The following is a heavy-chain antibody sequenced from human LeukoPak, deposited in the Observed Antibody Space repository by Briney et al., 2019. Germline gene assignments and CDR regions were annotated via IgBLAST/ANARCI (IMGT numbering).Heavy chain of an antibody. CDR3: AKDHLPGIVVADRDY. CDR1: GFTFSSYG. J-gene: IGHJ4*02. Sequence: PGGSLRLSCAASGFTFSSYGMSWVRQAPGKGLEWVSAISGSGGSTYYADSVKGRFTISRDNSKNTLYLQMNSLRAKDTALYYCAKDHLPGIVVADRDYWGQGTLVTVSS. D-gene: IGHD6-19*01. V-gene: IGHV3-23*01. CDR2: ISGSGGST.